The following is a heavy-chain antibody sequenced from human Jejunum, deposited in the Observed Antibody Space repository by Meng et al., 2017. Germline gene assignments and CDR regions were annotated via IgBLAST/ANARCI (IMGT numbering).Heavy chain of an antibody. CDR1: GASIRDNNW. V-gene: IGHV4-4*02. CDR2: IHHTGNI. D-gene: IGHD6-13*01. Sequence: RLRESGQGMVKPSGTLSLTCAVSGASIRDNNWWSWVRQAPGKGLEWIGEIHHTGNINYNPSLKSRVTMSLDKPKNQFSLEVTSVTAADTAVYYCARDLLGPAIAATGWFDPWGQGTLVTVSS. J-gene: IGHJ5*02. CDR3: ARDLLGPAIAATGWFDP.